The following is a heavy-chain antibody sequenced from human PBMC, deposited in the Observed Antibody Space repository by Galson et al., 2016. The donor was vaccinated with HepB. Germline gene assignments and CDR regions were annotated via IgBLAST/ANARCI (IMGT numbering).Heavy chain of an antibody. CDR3: EAVSSSSGEDFDY. CDR1: GFTFSSYS. D-gene: IGHD6-6*01. J-gene: IGHJ4*02. Sequence: SLRLSCAASGFTFSSYSMHWVRQAPGKGLEWVSSISSGSSYIYYADSVQGRFTISRDNAKNSLYLQMNSLRAEDTAVYYCEAVSSSSGEDFDYWGQGTLVTVSS. CDR2: ISSGSSYI. V-gene: IGHV3-21*01.